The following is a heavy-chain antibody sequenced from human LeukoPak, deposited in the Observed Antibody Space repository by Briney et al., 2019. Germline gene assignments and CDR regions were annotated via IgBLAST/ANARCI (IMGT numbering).Heavy chain of an antibody. V-gene: IGHV3-43*02. CDR3: TKGVRSGTYYNCFDP. Sequence: GGSLRLSCVVSGFTLNDYALHWVRQAPGKGLEWISLISGDGDSTYYADSVKGRFTISRDNSKNSPYLQMSSLRAEDTALYYCTKGVRSGTYYNCFDPWGQGTLVTVSS. J-gene: IGHJ5*02. CDR1: GFTLNDYA. D-gene: IGHD1-26*01. CDR2: ISGDGDST.